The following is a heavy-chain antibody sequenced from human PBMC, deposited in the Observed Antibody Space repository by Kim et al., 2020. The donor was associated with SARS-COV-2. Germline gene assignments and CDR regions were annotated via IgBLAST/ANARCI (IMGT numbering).Heavy chain of an antibody. Sequence: SETLSLTCTVSGGSISSSSYYWGWIRQPPGKGLEWIGSIYYSGSTYYNPSLKSRVTISVDTSKNQFSLKLSSVTAADTAVYYCASDLYTGYCSGGSCLPNWFDPWGQGTLVTVSS. CDR1: GGSISSSSYY. CDR3: ASDLYTGYCSGGSCLPNWFDP. CDR2: IYYSGST. J-gene: IGHJ5*02. V-gene: IGHV4-39*01. D-gene: IGHD2-15*01.